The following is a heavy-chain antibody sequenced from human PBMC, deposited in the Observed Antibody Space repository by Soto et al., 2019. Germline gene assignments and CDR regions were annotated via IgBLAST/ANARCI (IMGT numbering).Heavy chain of an antibody. Sequence: QVQLQESGPGLVKPSQTLSLTCTVSGGSISNVNYCWSWIRQSPDKGLEWIGHIYNGGTTYNNPSITRRVYIYIDESNNQFYMKLSSVSAADTAVSYCASGPSGDKVDSWGQGTLVTVSS. CDR1: GGSISNVNYC. CDR3: ASGPSGDKVDS. D-gene: IGHD7-27*01. CDR2: IYNGGTT. J-gene: IGHJ4*02. V-gene: IGHV4-30-4*01.